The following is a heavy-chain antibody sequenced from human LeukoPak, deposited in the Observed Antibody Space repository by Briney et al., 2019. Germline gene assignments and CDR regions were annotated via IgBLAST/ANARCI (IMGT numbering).Heavy chain of an antibody. D-gene: IGHD2/OR15-2a*01. J-gene: IGHJ4*02. V-gene: IGHV3-64D*06. CDR1: GFVFSIYT. CDR2: ISGSGNGGSI. CDR3: VKDFGRVRGTPDS. Sequence: GGSLRLSCSASGFVFSIYTMYWVRQAPGKGPEYVSTISGSGNGGSIYYADSVKGRFTISRDDSKSIVYLQMNGLRSEDTAVYYCVKDFGRVRGTPDSWGQGALVTVSS.